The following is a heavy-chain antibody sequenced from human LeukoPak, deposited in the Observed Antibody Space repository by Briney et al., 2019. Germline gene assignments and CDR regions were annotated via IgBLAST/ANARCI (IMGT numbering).Heavy chain of an antibody. J-gene: IGHJ6*03. Sequence: GASVKVSCKASGYTFTGYYMHWVRQAPGQGLEWMGWINPNSGGTNYAQKLQGRVTMTRDTSISTAYMELSRLRSDDTAVYYCARGGLAAAEYYYYYYMDVWGKGTTVTVSS. CDR2: INPNSGGT. CDR1: GYTFTGYY. D-gene: IGHD6-13*01. CDR3: ARGGLAAAEYYYYYYMDV. V-gene: IGHV1-2*02.